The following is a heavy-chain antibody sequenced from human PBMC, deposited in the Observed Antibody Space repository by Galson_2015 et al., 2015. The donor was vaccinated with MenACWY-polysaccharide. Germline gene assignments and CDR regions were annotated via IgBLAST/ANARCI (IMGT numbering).Heavy chain of an antibody. J-gene: IGHJ6*02. CDR2: ISYDATNK. V-gene: IGHV3-30-3*01. D-gene: IGHD2/OR15-2a*01. CDR3: ARSYCDRTTCYGMDV. CDR1: GFTFSSYA. Sequence: SLRLSCAASGFTFSSYAMHWVRQAPGKGLEWVAVISYDATNKYYADSVKGRFTISRDKSNNALYLQMNSLGPEDTALYYCARSYCDRTTCYGMDVWGQGTTVTVSS.